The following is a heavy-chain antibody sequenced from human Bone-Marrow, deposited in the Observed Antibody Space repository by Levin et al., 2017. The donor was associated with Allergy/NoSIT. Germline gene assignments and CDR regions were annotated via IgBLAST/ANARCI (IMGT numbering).Heavy chain of an antibody. CDR2: IIPSLGIT. V-gene: IGHV1-69*04. D-gene: IGHD2-2*01. Sequence: KISCKASXXXXSXYANVRVRQAPGRGLEWMGRIIPSLGITNYAQNFQGRVTITADKSTSTAYMELSSLRFEDTAVYYCARGKGECTSSTCYLSFEYWGQGTLVTVSS. J-gene: IGHJ4*02. CDR1: XXXXSXYA. CDR3: ARGKGECTSSTCYLSFEY.